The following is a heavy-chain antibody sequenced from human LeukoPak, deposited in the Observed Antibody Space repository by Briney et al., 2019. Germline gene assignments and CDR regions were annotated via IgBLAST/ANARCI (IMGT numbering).Heavy chain of an antibody. D-gene: IGHD6-6*01. J-gene: IGHJ4*02. CDR2: ISAYNGNT. Sequence: GASVKVSCKASGYTFTSYGISWVRQAPGQGLEWMGWISAYNGNTNYAQKLQGRVTMTTDTSTSTAYMELRSLRSGDTAVYYCARDPGSIAARPNDYWGQGTLVTVSS. CDR3: ARDPGSIAARPNDY. V-gene: IGHV1-18*01. CDR1: GYTFTSYG.